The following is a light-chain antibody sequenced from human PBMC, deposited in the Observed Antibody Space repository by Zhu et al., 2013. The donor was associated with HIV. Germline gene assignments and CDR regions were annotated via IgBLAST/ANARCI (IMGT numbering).Light chain of an antibody. V-gene: IGLV2-14*01. CDR3: CSYAGSGTWV. CDR1: SNDVGGYNY. Sequence: QSALTQPASVSGSPGQSITISCTGSSNDVGGYNYVSWYQQHPGKAPKLILYEVTKRPSGISNRFSGSKSGNTASLTISGLQAEDEADYFCCSYAGSGTWVFGGGTKLTV. J-gene: IGLJ3*02. CDR2: EVT.